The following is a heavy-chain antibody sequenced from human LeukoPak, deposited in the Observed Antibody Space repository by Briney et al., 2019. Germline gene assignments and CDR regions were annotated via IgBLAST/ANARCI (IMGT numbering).Heavy chain of an antibody. J-gene: IGHJ4*02. D-gene: IGHD3-3*01. CDR2: ISWNSGSI. CDR3: ARVTPFGVVTGGNFDY. V-gene: IGHV3-9*01. Sequence: GGSLRLSCAASGSTFDDYAMHWVRQAPGKGLEWVSGISWNSGSIGYADSVKGRFTISRDNAKNSLYLQMNSLRAEDTAVYYCARVTPFGVVTGGNFDYWGQGTLVTVSS. CDR1: GSTFDDYA.